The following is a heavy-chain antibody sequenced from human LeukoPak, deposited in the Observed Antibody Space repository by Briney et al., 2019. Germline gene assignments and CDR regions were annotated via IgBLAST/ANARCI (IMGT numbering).Heavy chain of an antibody. D-gene: IGHD1-26*01. CDR1: GVTVSSNY. CDR2: IYASGSS. Sequence: GGSLRLSCAASGVTVSSNYISWVRQAPGTGLKWVSVIYASGSSYYADSVKGRFSVSRDNSKNTVYLQMNTQRVEDTAVYYCAREVGSWGQGTLVTVSS. J-gene: IGHJ5*02. CDR3: AREVGS. V-gene: IGHV3-66*01.